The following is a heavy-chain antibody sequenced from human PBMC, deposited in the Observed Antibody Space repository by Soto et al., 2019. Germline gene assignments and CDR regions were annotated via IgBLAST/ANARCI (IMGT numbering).Heavy chain of an antibody. Sequence: GGSLRLSCAASGFTFSSYWMHWVRQAPGKGLVWVAHIDTDGSSTSYADSVKGRFTISRDNSKNTLYLQMNSLRAEDTAVYYCAKDLEGWGSYNDAFAIWGQGTMVTVSS. CDR3: AKDLEGWGSYNDAFAI. CDR1: GFTFSSYW. J-gene: IGHJ3*02. CDR2: IDTDGSST. V-gene: IGHV3-74*01. D-gene: IGHD1-26*01.